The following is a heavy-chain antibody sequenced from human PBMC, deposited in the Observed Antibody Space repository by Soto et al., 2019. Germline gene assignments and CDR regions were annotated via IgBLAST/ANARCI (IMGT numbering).Heavy chain of an antibody. CDR2: ISYDGSNK. Sequence: GSLRLSCAASGFTFISYGIHFVRHAACKWLEWVAVISYDGSNKYYADSVKGRFTISRDNSKNTLYLQMNSLRAEDTAVYYCAKDGHGDLRGPFDYWGQGTLVTVSS. CDR1: GFTFISYG. CDR3: AKDGHGDLRGPFDY. D-gene: IGHD4-17*01. J-gene: IGHJ4*02. V-gene: IGHV3-30*18.